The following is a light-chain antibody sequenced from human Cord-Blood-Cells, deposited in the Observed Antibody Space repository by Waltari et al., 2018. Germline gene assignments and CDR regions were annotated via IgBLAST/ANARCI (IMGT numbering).Light chain of an antibody. CDR2: QDS. Sequence: SYERSQTPSVSVSPEQTAIITYSGAKLRENDTCWYQQKPFQSPVLVIYQDSKLPSGIPERFSRSNAGNTATLTISGTQAIDEADYYCQAWDSSTAVFGGGTKLTVL. CDR1: KLREND. V-gene: IGLV3-1*01. CDR3: QAWDSSTAV. J-gene: IGLJ2*01.